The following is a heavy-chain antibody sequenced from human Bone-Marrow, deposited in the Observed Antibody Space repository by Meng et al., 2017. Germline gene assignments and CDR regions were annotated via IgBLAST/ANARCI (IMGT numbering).Heavy chain of an antibody. D-gene: IGHD3-10*01. CDR3: ARVSVRGVIRWFDP. CDR1: GYTFTGYY. J-gene: IGHJ5*02. V-gene: IGHV1-2*06. Sequence: QVQLVQSGAEVKKPGASVKASCKASGYTFTGYYMHWVRQAPGQGLEWMGRINPNSGGTNYAQKFQGRVTMTRDTSISTAYMELSRLRSDDTAVYYCARVSVRGVIRWFDPWGQGTLVTVSS. CDR2: INPNSGGT.